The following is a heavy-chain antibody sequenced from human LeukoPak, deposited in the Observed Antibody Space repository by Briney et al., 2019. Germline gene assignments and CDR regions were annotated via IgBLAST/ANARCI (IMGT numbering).Heavy chain of an antibody. CDR2: ISSSSSYI. V-gene: IGHV3-21*01. D-gene: IGHD4-17*01. Sequence: PGGSLRLSCAASGFTFSSYGMNWVRQAPGKGLEWVSSISSSSSYIYYADSVKGRFTLSRDNAKKSLHLQMNSLRAEDTAVYYCAKDHGDYYPGAIDYWGQGTLVTVSS. CDR1: GFTFSSYG. J-gene: IGHJ4*02. CDR3: AKDHGDYYPGAIDY.